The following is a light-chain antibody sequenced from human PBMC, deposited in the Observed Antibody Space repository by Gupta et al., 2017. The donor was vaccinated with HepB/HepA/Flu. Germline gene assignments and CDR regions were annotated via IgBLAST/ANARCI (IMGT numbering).Light chain of an antibody. CDR2: WGS. CDR3: TQYLQRPT. J-gene: IGKJ4*01. Sequence: DIVMTQSPLSLPVTPGEPASISCRSSQSLLHSNGYNYLDWYLQKPGQSPQLLIYWGSNRASGGPDRFSCSGSGTDFTLKISSGEDEDVGVYYCTQYLQRPTFGGGTKVEIK. V-gene: IGKV2-28*01. CDR1: QSLLHSNGYNY.